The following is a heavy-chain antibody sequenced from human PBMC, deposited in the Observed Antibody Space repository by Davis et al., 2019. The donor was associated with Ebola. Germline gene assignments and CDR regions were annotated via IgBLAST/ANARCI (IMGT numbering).Heavy chain of an antibody. CDR2: MNPNSGNT. D-gene: IGHD6-19*01. CDR3: ARWQWLVGNLPERYYFDY. Sequence: AASVKVSCKASGYTFTSYDINWVRQATGQGLEWMGWMNPNSGNTGYAQKFQGRVTMTTDTSTSTAYMELSSLRSEDTAVYYCARWQWLVGNLPERYYFDYWGQGTLVTVSS. V-gene: IGHV1-8*01. CDR1: GYTFTSYD. J-gene: IGHJ4*02.